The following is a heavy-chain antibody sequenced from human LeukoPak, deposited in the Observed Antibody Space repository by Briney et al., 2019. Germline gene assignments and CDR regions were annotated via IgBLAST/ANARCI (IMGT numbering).Heavy chain of an antibody. D-gene: IGHD3-16*01. Sequence: GGSLRLSCAASGFTFSSYAMHWVRQAPGKGLEWVAVISYDGSNKYYADSVKGRFTISRDNSKNTLYLQMNSLRAEDTAVYYCARVSVSHSALGDAFDIWGQGTMVTVSS. J-gene: IGHJ3*02. V-gene: IGHV3-30-3*01. CDR1: GFTFSSYA. CDR3: ARVSVSHSALGDAFDI. CDR2: ISYDGSNK.